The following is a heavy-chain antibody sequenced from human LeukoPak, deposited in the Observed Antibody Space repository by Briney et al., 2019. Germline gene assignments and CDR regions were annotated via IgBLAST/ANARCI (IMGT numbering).Heavy chain of an antibody. D-gene: IGHD5-24*01. CDR1: GFTFDAFG. Sequence: GGSLRLSCAASGFTFDAFGMTWVRQAPGKGLEWVSSITGSGGSTHYADSVKGRFTISRDNSKNTLYLQMNSLRAEDTAVYYCAKGRPRDDFIAPFDYWGQGTLVTVSS. CDR3: AKGRPRDDFIAPFDY. J-gene: IGHJ4*02. V-gene: IGHV3-23*01. CDR2: ITGSGGST.